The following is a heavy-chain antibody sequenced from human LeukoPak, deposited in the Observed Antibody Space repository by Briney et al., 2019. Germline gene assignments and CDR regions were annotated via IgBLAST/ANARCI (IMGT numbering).Heavy chain of an antibody. J-gene: IGHJ3*02. V-gene: IGHV4-34*01. CDR1: GGSFSGYY. D-gene: IGHD3-10*01. CDR3: AKSNGYGLIDI. CDR2: INHSGST. Sequence: SETLSLTCAVYGGSFSGYYWSWIRQPPGKGLEWIGEINHSGSTNYNPSLKSRVTMSVGTSKNQFSLKLSSVTAADTAVYYCAKSNGYGLIDIWGQGTMVTVSS.